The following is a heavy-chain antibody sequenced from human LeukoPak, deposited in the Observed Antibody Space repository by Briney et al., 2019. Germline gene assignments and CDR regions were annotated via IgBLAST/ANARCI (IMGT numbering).Heavy chain of an antibody. CDR1: GFTFSSYA. CDR2: ISYDGSNK. J-gene: IGHJ6*03. D-gene: IGHD6-19*01. V-gene: IGHV3-30*04. CDR3: ARDRELGLGAGPSYYYYYMDV. Sequence: PGRSLRLSCAASGFTFSSYAMHWVRQAPGKGLEWVAVISYDGSNKYYADSVKGRFTISRDNSKNTLYLQMNSLRAEDTAVYYCARDRELGLGAGPSYYYYYMDVWGKGTTVTVSS.